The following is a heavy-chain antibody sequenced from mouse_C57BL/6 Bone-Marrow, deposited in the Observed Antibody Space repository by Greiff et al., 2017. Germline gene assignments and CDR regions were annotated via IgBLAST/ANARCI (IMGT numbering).Heavy chain of an antibody. CDR1: GYTFTSYG. V-gene: IGHV1-81*01. CDR2: IYPRSGNT. Sequence: VMLVESGAELARPGASVKLSCKASGYTFTSYGISWVKQRTGQGLEWIGEIYPRSGNTYYNEKFKGKATLTADKSSSTAYMELRSLTSEDSAVYFGALYYGSYFDVWGTGTTVTVSS. J-gene: IGHJ1*03. D-gene: IGHD1-2*01. CDR3: ALYYGSYFDV.